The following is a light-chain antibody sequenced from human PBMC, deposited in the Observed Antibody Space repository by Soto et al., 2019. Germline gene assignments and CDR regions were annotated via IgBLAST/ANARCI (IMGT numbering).Light chain of an antibody. Sequence: DIQMTQSPSSLSASLGDRVTITWGASQTITGDLNWYQQRPGKAPKLLIYAASNLQSGVPSRFSGSGSGTDFTLTISSLQPEDFATYDGQQRYSTPITFGQGTRPEIK. CDR2: AAS. CDR3: QQRYSTPIT. J-gene: IGKJ5*01. V-gene: IGKV1-39*01. CDR1: QTITGD.